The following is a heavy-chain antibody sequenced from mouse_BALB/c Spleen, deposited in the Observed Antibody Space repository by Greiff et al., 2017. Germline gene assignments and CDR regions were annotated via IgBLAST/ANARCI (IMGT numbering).Heavy chain of an antibody. V-gene: IGHV1-26*01. CDR1: GYSFTGYY. Sequence: EVKLVESGPDLVKPGASVKISCKASGYSFTGYYMHWVKQSHGKSLEWIGRVNPNNGGTSYNQKFKDKATLTADKSSSTAYMQLSSLTSEDSAVYYCAREEAIYYGNYDYAMDYWGQGTSVTVSS. J-gene: IGHJ4*01. CDR2: VNPNNGGT. CDR3: AREEAIYYGNYDYAMDY. D-gene: IGHD2-1*01.